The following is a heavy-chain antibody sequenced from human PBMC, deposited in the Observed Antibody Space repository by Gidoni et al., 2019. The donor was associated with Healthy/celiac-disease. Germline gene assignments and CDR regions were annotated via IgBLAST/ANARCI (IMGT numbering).Heavy chain of an antibody. CDR2: INHSGST. D-gene: IGHD6-19*01. CDR3: ARGPRSSGWIPDY. V-gene: IGHV4-34*01. J-gene: IGHJ4*02. Sequence: QVQLQQWGAGLLKPSETLSLTCAVYGGSFSGYYWSWIRQPPGKGLEWIGEINHSGSTNYNPSLKSRVTISVDTSKNQFSLKLSSVTAADTAVYYCARGPRSSGWIPDYWGQGTLVTVSS. CDR1: GGSFSGYY.